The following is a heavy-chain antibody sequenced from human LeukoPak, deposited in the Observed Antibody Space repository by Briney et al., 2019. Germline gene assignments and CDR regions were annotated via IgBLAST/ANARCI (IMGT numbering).Heavy chain of an antibody. CDR1: GYTFSGFY. CDR3: ARGFGVVIILLFDY. V-gene: IGHV1-2*02. D-gene: IGHD3-3*01. CDR2: INPNSGVT. J-gene: IGHJ4*02. Sequence: ASVKVSCKASGYTFSGFYIHWVRQAPGQGLEWMGWINPNSGVTNYAQKFQGRVTMTRDTSISTAYMELSRLRSDDTAVYYCARGFGVVIILLFDYWGQGTLVTVSS.